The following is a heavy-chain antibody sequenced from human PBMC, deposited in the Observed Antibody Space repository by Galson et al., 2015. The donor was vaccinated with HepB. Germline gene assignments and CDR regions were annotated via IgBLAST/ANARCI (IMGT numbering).Heavy chain of an antibody. CDR2: IHGSGYT. J-gene: IGHJ5*02. D-gene: IGHD1-1*01. Sequence: TLSLTCTVSGASISSGGHYWTWIRQYPGKGLEWIGYIHGSGYTYYNPSLKSRVTILFDTSKNQFSLRLRSVTAADTAVYYCARDKILRQQLLGRRRKDNWFDPWGQGTLVTVSS. CDR3: ARDKILRQQLLGRRRKDNWFDP. CDR1: GASISSGGHY. V-gene: IGHV4-31*03.